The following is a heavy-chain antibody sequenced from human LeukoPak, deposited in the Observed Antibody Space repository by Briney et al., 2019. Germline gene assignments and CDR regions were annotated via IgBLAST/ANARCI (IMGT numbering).Heavy chain of an antibody. D-gene: IGHD1-26*01. CDR1: GFTFSSYA. J-gene: IGHJ4*02. CDR2: ISGSGGST. V-gene: IGHV3-23*01. Sequence: GGSLRLSCAASGFTFSSYAMSWVRQAPGKGLAWVSAISGSGGSTYYADSVKGRFTISRDNSKNTLYLQMNSLRAEGTAVYYCANYGGSYYGGCEFWGQGTLVTVSS. CDR3: ANYGGSYYGGCEF.